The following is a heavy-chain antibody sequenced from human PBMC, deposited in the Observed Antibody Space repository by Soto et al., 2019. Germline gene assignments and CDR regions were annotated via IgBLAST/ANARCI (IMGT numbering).Heavy chain of an antibody. CDR2: ISGDADTI. V-gene: IGHV3-23*01. J-gene: IGHJ5*01. Sequence: EVKLLESGGGLVQPGGSLRLSCEAFGVRFSGYAMSWVRQSPGKGLEWVASISGDADTIYYGDSVKGRFTLSRDNSNNTLFLKMSSLRAGDTVIYYCATVIFFHMTFVTWGQGTPVTVSS. D-gene: IGHD3-3*02. CDR3: ATVIFFHMTFVT. CDR1: GVRFSGYA.